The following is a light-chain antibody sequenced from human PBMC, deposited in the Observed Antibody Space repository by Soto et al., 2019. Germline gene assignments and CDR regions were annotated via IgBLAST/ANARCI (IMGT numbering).Light chain of an antibody. J-gene: IGKJ3*01. CDR1: QSVSSY. CDR3: QQRGNWPPGFT. CDR2: DTS. Sequence: EIVLTQSPGTLSLSPGEIATLSCRASQSVSSYLAWYQQKPGQAPRLLIYDTSNRATGIPARFSGSGSGTDFTLTISSLEPEDFAVYYCQQRGNWPPGFTFGPGTKVDIK. V-gene: IGKV3-11*01.